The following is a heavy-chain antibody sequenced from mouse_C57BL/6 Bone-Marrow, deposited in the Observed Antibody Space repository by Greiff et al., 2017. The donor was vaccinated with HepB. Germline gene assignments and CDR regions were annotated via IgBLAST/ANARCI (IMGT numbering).Heavy chain of an antibody. J-gene: IGHJ4*01. CDR3: ASRSTGAMDY. D-gene: IGHD5-1*01. V-gene: IGHV2-6*01. CDR2: IWGVGST. CDR1: GFSLTSYG. Sequence: QVHVKQSGPGLVAPSQSLSITCTVSGFSLTSYGVDWVRQSPGKGLEWLGVIWGVGSTNYNSALKSRLSISKDNSKSQVFLKMNSLQTDDTAMYYCASRSTGAMDYWGQGTSVTVSS.